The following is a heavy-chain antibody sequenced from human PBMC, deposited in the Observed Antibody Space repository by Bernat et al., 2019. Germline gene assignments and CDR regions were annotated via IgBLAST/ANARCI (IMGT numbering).Heavy chain of an antibody. D-gene: IGHD2-2*02. CDR2: ISYDGSNK. V-gene: IGHV3-30-3*01. Sequence: QVQLVESGGGVVQPGRSLRLSCAASGFTFSSYAMHWVRQAPGKGLEWVAVISYDGSNKYYADSVKGRFTISRDNSKNTLYLQMNSLRAEDTAVYYCAKGGSYNAFDIWGQGTMVTVSS. CDR3: AKGGSYNAFDI. J-gene: IGHJ3*02. CDR1: GFTFSSYA.